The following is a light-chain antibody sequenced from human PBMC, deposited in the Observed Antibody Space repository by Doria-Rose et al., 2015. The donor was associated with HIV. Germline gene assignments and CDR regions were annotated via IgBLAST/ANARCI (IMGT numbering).Light chain of an antibody. CDR3: HQYGTSWT. CDR2: DGS. V-gene: IGKV3-20*01. CDR1: QSFSSTY. Sequence: EIVLTRSPGTLSSSPGERATLSCRASQSFSSTYLAWYQQKPGQAPSLLIYDGSTRATGIPDRFSASGSVTDFTLTINRLEPEDFALYYCHQYGTSWTFGQGTKVEI. J-gene: IGKJ1*01.